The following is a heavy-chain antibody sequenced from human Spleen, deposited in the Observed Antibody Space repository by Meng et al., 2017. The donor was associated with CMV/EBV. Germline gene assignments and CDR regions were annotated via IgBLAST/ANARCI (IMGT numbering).Heavy chain of an antibody. J-gene: IGHJ4*02. D-gene: IGHD3-22*01. CDR3: ARFNAIFYDSSGHYYDH. CDR1: YTFTGYY. Sequence: YTFTGYYLPWVRQAPGQGLEWMGWINPTSGATNYAQKFQGRVTMTRDTSITTAYMELSRLRSDDTALYFCARFNAIFYDSSGHYYDHWGQGTLVTVSS. CDR2: INPTSGAT. V-gene: IGHV1-2*02.